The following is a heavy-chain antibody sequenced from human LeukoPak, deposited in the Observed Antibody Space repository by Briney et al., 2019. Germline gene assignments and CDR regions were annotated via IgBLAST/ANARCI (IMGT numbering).Heavy chain of an antibody. D-gene: IGHD2-2*01. J-gene: IGHJ4*02. Sequence: GGSLRLSCAASGFTFSSYEMNWVRQAPGKGLEWVANIKRDGTEKYYVDSVKGRFTISRDSAKNSLYLQMNSLRAEDTAVYYCARRYCSSTSCTLDYWGQGTLVTVSS. CDR1: GFTFSSYE. V-gene: IGHV3-7*02. CDR3: ARRYCSSTSCTLDY. CDR2: IKRDGTEK.